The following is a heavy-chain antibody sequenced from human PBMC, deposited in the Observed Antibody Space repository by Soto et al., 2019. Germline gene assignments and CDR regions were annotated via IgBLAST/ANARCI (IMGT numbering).Heavy chain of an antibody. Sequence: VKVSCKASGYTFTSYDINWVRQATGQGLEWMGWMNPNSGNTGYAQKFQGRVTMTRNTSISTAYMELSSLRSEDTAVYYCARLCSGGSCYGTDDAFDTWGQGTMVTVSS. J-gene: IGHJ3*02. CDR3: ARLCSGGSCYGTDDAFDT. V-gene: IGHV1-8*01. CDR1: GYTFTSYD. D-gene: IGHD2-15*01. CDR2: MNPNSGNT.